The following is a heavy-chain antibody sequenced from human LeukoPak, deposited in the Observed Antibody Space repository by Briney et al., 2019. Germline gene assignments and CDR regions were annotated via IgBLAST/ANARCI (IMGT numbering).Heavy chain of an antibody. J-gene: IGHJ4*02. CDR2: IIPIFGTA. CDR3: ARVTMVRGFFDY. Sequence: GASVKVSCKVSGYTFTSYDISWVRQAPGQGLEWMGGIIPIFGTANYAQKFQGRVTITADESTSTAYMELSSLRSEDTAVYYCARVTMVRGFFDYWGQGTLVTVSS. CDR1: GYTFTSYD. D-gene: IGHD3-10*01. V-gene: IGHV1-69*13.